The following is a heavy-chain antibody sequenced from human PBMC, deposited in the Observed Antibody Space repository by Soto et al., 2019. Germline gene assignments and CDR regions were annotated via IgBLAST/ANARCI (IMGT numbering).Heavy chain of an antibody. CDR1: GFTFSSYS. V-gene: IGHV3-21*01. Sequence: GGSLRLSCAASGFTFSSYSMNWVRQAPGKGLEWVSSISSSTSYMYYADSVKGRFTISRDNAKNSLYLQMNSLRAEDTAVYYCARDRNRGSVSYYYDYWGQGTLVTVSS. CDR3: ARDRNRGSVSYYYDY. CDR2: ISSSTSYM. D-gene: IGHD2-15*01. J-gene: IGHJ4*02.